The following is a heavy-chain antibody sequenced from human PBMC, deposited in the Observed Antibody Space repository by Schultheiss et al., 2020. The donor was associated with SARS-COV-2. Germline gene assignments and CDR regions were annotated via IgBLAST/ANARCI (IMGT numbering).Heavy chain of an antibody. CDR1: GFTFSSYS. D-gene: IGHD5-18*01. CDR2: ISSSSSYI. CDR3: ARGTLSGYSYGYDAFDI. Sequence: GESLKISCAASGFTFSSYSMNWVRQAPGKGLEWVSSISSSSSYIYYADSVKGRFTISRDNAKNSLYLQMNSLRAEDTAVYYCARGTLSGYSYGYDAFDIWGQGTMVTVSS. V-gene: IGHV3-21*01. J-gene: IGHJ3*02.